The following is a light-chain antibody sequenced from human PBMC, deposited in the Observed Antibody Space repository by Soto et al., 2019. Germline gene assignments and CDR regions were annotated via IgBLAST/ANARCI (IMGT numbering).Light chain of an antibody. J-gene: IGKJ3*01. V-gene: IGKV3-11*01. CDR1: QNVSTY. CDR2: DAS. Sequence: ESVLTQSPATLSLSPGERATLSCRASQNVSTYLAWYQQKPGQAPRLLIYDASNRATGIPARFNGSGSGTDFTLTISSLEPEDFAVYYCQQRTNWLTFGPGTKVDIK. CDR3: QQRTNWLT.